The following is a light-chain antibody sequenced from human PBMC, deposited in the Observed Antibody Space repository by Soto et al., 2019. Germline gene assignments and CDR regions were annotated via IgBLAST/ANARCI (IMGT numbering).Light chain of an antibody. CDR2: EAS. CDR1: QSVSSY. J-gene: IGKJ4*01. Sequence: EIVLTQSPATLSLSPGERATLSCRASQSVSSYLAWSQKKPGQAPRLLIYEASNRATGIPARFSGSGSGTDFTLTISSLEPEDFAVYYFQQRSNWPPLTCGGGTKVEIK. CDR3: QQRSNWPPLT. V-gene: IGKV3-11*01.